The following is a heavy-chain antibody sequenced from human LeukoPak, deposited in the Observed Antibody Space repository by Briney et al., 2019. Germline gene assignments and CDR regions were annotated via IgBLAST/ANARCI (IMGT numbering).Heavy chain of an antibody. CDR3: ARAGYSGSDFSV. Sequence: SETLSLTCTVSGGSMSTYYWSWIRQPPGKGLEWIGYIYHSGSTNYNPSLKSQVTISVDTSKDHFSLKLSSVTAADTAVYYCARAGYSGSDFSVWGKGTTVTVSS. V-gene: IGHV4-59*01. CDR1: GGSMSTYY. D-gene: IGHD5-12*01. J-gene: IGHJ6*04. CDR2: IYHSGST.